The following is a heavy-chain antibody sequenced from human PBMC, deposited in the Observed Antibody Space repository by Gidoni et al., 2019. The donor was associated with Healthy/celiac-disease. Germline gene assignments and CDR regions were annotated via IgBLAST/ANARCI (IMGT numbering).Heavy chain of an antibody. CDR1: GYTFTGYY. CDR2: INPNSGGT. CDR3: ASLPKLTGTRSRTSVDV. J-gene: IGHJ6*04. Sequence: QVQLVQSGAEVKKPGASVKVSCKASGYTFTGYYMHWVRQAPGQGLEWMGRINPNSGGTNYAQKFQGRVTMTRDTSISTAYMELSRLRSDDTAVYYCASLPKLTGTRSRTSVDVWGKGTTVTVSS. V-gene: IGHV1-2*06. D-gene: IGHD1-7*01.